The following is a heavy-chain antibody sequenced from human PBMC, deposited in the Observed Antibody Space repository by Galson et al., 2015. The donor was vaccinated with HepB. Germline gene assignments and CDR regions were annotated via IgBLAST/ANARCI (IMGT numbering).Heavy chain of an antibody. CDR2: INKDGTEK. J-gene: IGHJ5*02. CDR1: GFTFSSSW. D-gene: IGHD1-14*01. CDR3: ATETGGGFDP. V-gene: IGHV3-7*01. Sequence: SLRLSCAASGFTFSSSWMTWVRQAPGKGLECVANINKDGTEKYYLDSVKGRFTISRDNPKKSLFLQMNSLRTEDTAVYYCATETGGGFDPWGQGTLVTVAS.